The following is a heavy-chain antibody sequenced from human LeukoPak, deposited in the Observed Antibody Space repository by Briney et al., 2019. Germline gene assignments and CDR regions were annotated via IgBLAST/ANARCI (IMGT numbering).Heavy chain of an antibody. CDR3: ARVDKRDYYDMDV. CDR1: GGSISSGSYY. Sequence: SETLSLTCTVSGGSISSGSYYWSWIRQPPGKGLEWIGYIYYSGTTKYNPSLKSRITISVDTSKNQFSLKLSSMTAADTAVYYCARVDKRDYYDMDVWGQGTTVTVSS. V-gene: IGHV4-61*01. CDR2: IYYSGTT. J-gene: IGHJ6*02. D-gene: IGHD2-2*03.